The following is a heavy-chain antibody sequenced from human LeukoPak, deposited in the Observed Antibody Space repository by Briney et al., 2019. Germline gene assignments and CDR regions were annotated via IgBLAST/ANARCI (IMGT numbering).Heavy chain of an antibody. J-gene: IGHJ4*02. D-gene: IGHD6-13*01. CDR3: ARVPYSSSWYYFDY. CDR2: IYYSGST. Sequence: SETLSLTCTVSGGSISSYYWSWIRQPPGKGLEWIGYIYYSGSTNYNPSLKSRVTISVDTSKNQFSLKLSSVTAADTAVYYCARVPYSSSWYYFDYWGQGTLVTVSS. CDR1: GGSISSYY. V-gene: IGHV4-59*01.